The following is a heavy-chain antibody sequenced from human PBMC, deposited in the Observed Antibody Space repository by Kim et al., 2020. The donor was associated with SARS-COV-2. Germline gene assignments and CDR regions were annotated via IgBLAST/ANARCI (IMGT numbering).Heavy chain of an antibody. Sequence: GSTYYADSVKGRFTISRDNSKNTLYLQMNSLRADDTAVYYCAKNKVVATIPDYWGQGTLLTVSS. J-gene: IGHJ4*02. CDR2: GST. D-gene: IGHD5-12*01. V-gene: IGHV3-23*01. CDR3: AKNKVVATIPDY.